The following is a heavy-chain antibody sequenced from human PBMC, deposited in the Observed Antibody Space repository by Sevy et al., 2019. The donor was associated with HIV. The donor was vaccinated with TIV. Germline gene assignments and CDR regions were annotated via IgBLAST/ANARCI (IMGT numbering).Heavy chain of an antibody. D-gene: IGHD3-22*01. V-gene: IGHV1-2*06. CDR3: ASSPGDVYKTYYYDSSGPNLNY. Sequence: ASVKVSCKASGYTFTGYYMHWVRQAPGQGLEWMGRINPNSGGTNYAQKFQGRVTMTRDTSTSTAYMELIRLRSDDTAVYYGASSPGDVYKTYYYDSSGPNLNYWGQGTLVTVSS. CDR1: GYTFTGYY. CDR2: INPNSGGT. J-gene: IGHJ4*02.